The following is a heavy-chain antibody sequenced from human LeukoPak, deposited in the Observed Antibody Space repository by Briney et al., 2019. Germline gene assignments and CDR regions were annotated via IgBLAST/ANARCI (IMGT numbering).Heavy chain of an antibody. J-gene: IGHJ6*02. CDR1: GYSFTTYW. Sequence: GESLKISCQGSGYSFTTYWIGWVRQMPGEGLEWVGIIYPSDSETRYRPSFQGRVKITADKSINTAYRQWSSLKASDTAIYYCARQKAGSYDFWSGYPTGFSYGMDVWGRGTTVTVSS. D-gene: IGHD3-3*01. V-gene: IGHV5-51*01. CDR2: IYPSDSET. CDR3: ARQKAGSYDFWSGYPTGFSYGMDV.